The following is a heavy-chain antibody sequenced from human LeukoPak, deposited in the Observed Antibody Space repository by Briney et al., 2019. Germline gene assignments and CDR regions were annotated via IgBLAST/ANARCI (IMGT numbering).Heavy chain of an antibody. V-gene: IGHV3-30*02. CDR3: AKDPTQQLARARTHHDY. CDR1: GFTFSSYG. J-gene: IGHJ4*02. D-gene: IGHD6-13*01. CDR2: IRYDGSNK. Sequence: GGSLSLSCAASGFTFSSYGMHWVRQAPGKGLEWVAFIRYDGSNKYYADSVRGRFTISRDNSKNTLYLQMNSLRAEDTAVYYCAKDPTQQLARARTHHDYWGQGTLVTVSS.